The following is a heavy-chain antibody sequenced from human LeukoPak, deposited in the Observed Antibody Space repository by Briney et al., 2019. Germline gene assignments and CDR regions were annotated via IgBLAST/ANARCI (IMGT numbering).Heavy chain of an antibody. V-gene: IGHV5-51*01. J-gene: IGHJ4*02. D-gene: IGHD3-22*01. CDR2: IYPGDSDT. CDR1: GYSFTSYW. CDR3: ARLYYYDSSGYRTYYFDY. Sequence: GESLKISCQGSGYSFTSYWIGWVRQMPGKGLEWMGIIYPGDSDTRYSPSFQGQVTISADKSIGTAYLQWSSLKASDTAMYYCARLYYYDSSGYRTYYFDYWGQGTLVTVSS.